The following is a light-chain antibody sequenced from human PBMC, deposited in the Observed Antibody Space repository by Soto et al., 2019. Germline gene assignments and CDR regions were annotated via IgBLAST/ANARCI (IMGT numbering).Light chain of an antibody. CDR3: MSYASSLSACV. J-gene: IGLJ3*02. CDR1: SSNIGACYD. Sequence: QSVLTQPPSVSGSPGQRVTISCTGSSSNIGACYDVHWYQQLPGKAPKLLIFGNSNRPSGVPDRFSGSKSGNSASLAITGLQAEDEADYYCMSYASSLSACVFGGGTKLTVL. CDR2: GNS. V-gene: IGLV1-40*01.